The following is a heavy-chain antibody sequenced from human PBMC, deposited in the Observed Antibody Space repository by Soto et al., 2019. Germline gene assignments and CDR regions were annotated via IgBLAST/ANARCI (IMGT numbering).Heavy chain of an antibody. V-gene: IGHV1-69*06. Sequence: SVKVSCKASGGTFSSYAISWVRQAPGQGLEWMGGIIPIFGTANYAQKFQGRVTITADKSTSTAYMELSSLRSEDTAVYYCARNRGVVVVVAATAPGWFDPWGQGTLVNVSS. J-gene: IGHJ5*02. CDR1: GGTFSSYA. CDR2: IIPIFGTA. CDR3: ARNRGVVVVVAATAPGWFDP. D-gene: IGHD2-15*01.